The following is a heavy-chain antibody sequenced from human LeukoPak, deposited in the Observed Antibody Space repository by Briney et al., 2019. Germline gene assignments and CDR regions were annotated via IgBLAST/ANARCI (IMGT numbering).Heavy chain of an antibody. CDR2: INPNSGGT. V-gene: IGHV1-2*02. J-gene: IGHJ5*02. D-gene: IGHD6-13*01. CDR3: ARERPNSSNWYARWFDP. CDR1: GYTFTGNF. Sequence: ASVKVPCKASGYTFTGNFMHWVRQAPGQGLEWMGWINPNSGGTNYAQKFQGRVTMTRDTSISAAYMELSRLKSDDTAVYYCARERPNSSNWYARWFDPWGQGTLVTVSS.